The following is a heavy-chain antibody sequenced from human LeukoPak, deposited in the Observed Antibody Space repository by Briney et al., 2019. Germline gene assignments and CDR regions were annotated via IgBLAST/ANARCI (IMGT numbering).Heavy chain of an antibody. CDR1: GDSISSYY. J-gene: IGHJ4*02. D-gene: IGHD3-9*01. CDR2: ISYSGST. V-gene: IGHV4-59*01. Sequence: SETLSLTCTVSGDSISSYYWNWIRQPPGRGLEWIGYISYSGSTYYNPSLKSRVTISVDTSKNQFSLKVSSVTAADTAVYYCAQYYDILTGFPRWGQGTLVTVSS. CDR3: AQYYDILTGFPR.